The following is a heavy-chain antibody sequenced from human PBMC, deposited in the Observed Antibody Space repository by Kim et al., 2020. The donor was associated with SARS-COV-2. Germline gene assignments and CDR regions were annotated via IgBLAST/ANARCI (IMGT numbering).Heavy chain of an antibody. V-gene: IGHV1-18*01. J-gene: IGHJ4*02. CDR3: ARARRSSIAAAGTHDY. D-gene: IGHD6-13*01. CDR2: ISAYNGNT. Sequence: ASVTVSCKASGYTFTSYGISWVRQAPGQGLEWMGWISAYNGNTNYAQKLQGRVTMTTDTSTSTAYMELRSLRSDDTAVYYCARARRSSIAAAGTHDYWGQGTLVTVSS. CDR1: GYTFTSYG.